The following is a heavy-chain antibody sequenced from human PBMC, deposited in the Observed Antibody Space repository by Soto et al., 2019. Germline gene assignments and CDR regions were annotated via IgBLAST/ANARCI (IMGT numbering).Heavy chain of an antibody. CDR3: ARHADSSGRDAFDI. CDR2: IYYSGST. J-gene: IGHJ3*02. CDR1: GGSISSSSYY. D-gene: IGHD3-22*01. Sequence: QLQLQESGPGLVKPSETLSLTCTVSGGSISSSSYYWGWIRQPPGKGLEWIGSIYYSGSTYYNPSLKSRVTIPVHTSKNQFSLKLSSVTAADTAVYYCARHADSSGRDAFDIWGQGTMVTVSS. V-gene: IGHV4-39*01.